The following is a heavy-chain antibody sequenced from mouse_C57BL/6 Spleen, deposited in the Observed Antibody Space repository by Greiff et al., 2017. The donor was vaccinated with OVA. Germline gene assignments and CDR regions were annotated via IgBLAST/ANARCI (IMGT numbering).Heavy chain of an antibody. J-gene: IGHJ4*01. CDR3: ARDGYYDGDYAMDY. Sequence: VQLQQPGAELVKPGASVKMSCKASGYTFTSYWITWVKQRPGQGLEWIGDIYPGSGSTNYNEKFKSKATLTVDTSSSTAYMQLSSLTSEDSAVYYCARDGYYDGDYAMDYWGQGTSVTVSS. D-gene: IGHD2-3*01. CDR2: IYPGSGST. CDR1: GYTFTSYW. V-gene: IGHV1-55*01.